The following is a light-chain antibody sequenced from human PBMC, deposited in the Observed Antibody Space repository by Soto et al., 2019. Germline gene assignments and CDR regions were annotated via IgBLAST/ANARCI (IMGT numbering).Light chain of an antibody. J-gene: IGLJ2*01. V-gene: IGLV2-23*01. Sequence: QPVLTQPASVSGSPGQSITISCTGTSSDVGSYDLVSWFQHHPGEAPKLMIYEGTKRPSGVSNRFSGSKSGNTASLTISGLQTEDEADYYCCSYSGSDTMIFGGGTKLTVL. CDR3: CSYSGSDTMI. CDR2: EGT. CDR1: SSDVGSYDL.